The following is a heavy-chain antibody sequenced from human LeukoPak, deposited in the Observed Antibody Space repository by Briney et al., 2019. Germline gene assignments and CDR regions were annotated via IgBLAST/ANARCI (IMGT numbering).Heavy chain of an antibody. Sequence: GGSLRLSCVASGFTFSNAWMSWVRQAPGKGLEWVGRIKSKSDGGTIDYAAPVKGRFTISRDDSKNMLHLQMNSLKIEDTAVYHAYWEGAWGQGTLVTVSS. CDR1: GFTFSNAW. CDR3: YWEGA. CDR2: IKSKSDGGTI. V-gene: IGHV3-15*01. D-gene: IGHD2-8*02. J-gene: IGHJ5*02.